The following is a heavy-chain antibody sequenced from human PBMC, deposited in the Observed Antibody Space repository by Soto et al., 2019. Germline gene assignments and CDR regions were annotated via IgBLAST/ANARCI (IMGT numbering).Heavy chain of an antibody. CDR1: GGSISSGGYY. CDR2: IYYSGST. Sequence: QVQLQESGPGLVKPSQTLSLTCTVSGGSISSGGYYWSWIRQHPGKGLEWIGYIYYSGSTYYNPSLKSRVTISVDTSKNQCSLKLSSVTAADTAVYYCARERITMVRGVNHDPMLGEYGMDVWGQGTTVTVSS. J-gene: IGHJ6*02. D-gene: IGHD3-10*01. CDR3: ARERITMVRGVNHDPMLGEYGMDV. V-gene: IGHV4-31*03.